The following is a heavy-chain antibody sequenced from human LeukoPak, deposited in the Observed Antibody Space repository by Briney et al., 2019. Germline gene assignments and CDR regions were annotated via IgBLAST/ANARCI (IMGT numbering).Heavy chain of an antibody. Sequence: GGSLRLSRAAAGFTFSDYGMNWVRQAPGKGLEWVSGISGSGISTYYADSVKGRFTISRDNSKNTLYLQMNSLRVEDTAVYYCAKPTLAGIRHLHFDYWGQGTLVTVSS. CDR3: AKPTLAGIRHLHFDY. CDR2: ISGSGIST. CDR1: GFTFSDYG. J-gene: IGHJ4*02. D-gene: IGHD6-19*01. V-gene: IGHV3-23*01.